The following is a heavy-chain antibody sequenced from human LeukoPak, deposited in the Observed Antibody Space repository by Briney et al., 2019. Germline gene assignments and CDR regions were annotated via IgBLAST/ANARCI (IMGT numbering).Heavy chain of an antibody. Sequence: GGSLRLSCAASGFTFSSYWMSWVREAPGKGLEGVANIKQDGSEKYYVDSVKGRFTISRDNAKNSLYLQMNSLRAEDTAVYYCARATVQLVLPIWFDPWGQGTLVTVSS. V-gene: IGHV3-7*01. CDR1: GFTFSSYW. J-gene: IGHJ5*02. CDR3: ARATVQLVLPIWFDP. CDR2: IKQDGSEK. D-gene: IGHD6-6*01.